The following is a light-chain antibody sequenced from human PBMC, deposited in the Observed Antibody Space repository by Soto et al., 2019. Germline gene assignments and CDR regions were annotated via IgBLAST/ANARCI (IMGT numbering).Light chain of an antibody. V-gene: IGKV3-15*01. Sequence: EIVRTPSPATLSVSPGERATLSCRASQSVSSNLAWYQQKPGQAPRLLIYGASTRATGIPARFSGSGSGTEFTLTISSLQSEDFEIYYCQQYNNWPITFGQGTRLEIK. CDR1: QSVSSN. CDR3: QQYNNWPIT. J-gene: IGKJ5*01. CDR2: GAS.